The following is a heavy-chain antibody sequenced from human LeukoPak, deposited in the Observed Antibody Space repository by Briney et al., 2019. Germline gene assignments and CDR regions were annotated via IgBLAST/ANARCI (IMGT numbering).Heavy chain of an antibody. CDR2: INTDGTST. V-gene: IGHV3-74*01. Sequence: GGSLRLSCVASGFTFSTYWMHWVRQAPGKGLVWVSRINTDGTSTTYADSVKGRFTISRDNAKNALYLQMNSLRAEDTAVYYCTRRTSVVPFDYWGQGTLVTVSS. CDR3: TRRTSVVPFDY. CDR1: GFTFSTYW. J-gene: IGHJ4*02. D-gene: IGHD2-2*01.